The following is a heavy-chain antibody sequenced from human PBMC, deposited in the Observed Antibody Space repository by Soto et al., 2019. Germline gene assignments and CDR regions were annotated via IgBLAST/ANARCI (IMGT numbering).Heavy chain of an antibody. Sequence: SLRLSCAASGFTFSSYAMSWVRQAPGKGLEWVSAISGSGGSTYYADSVKGRFTISRDNSKNTLYLQMNSLRAEDTAVYYCAKDRWGILVVTAISRAQRTLDTGSS. CDR2: ISGSGGST. CDR1: GFTFSSYA. CDR3: AKDRWGILVVTAIS. D-gene: IGHD2-21*02. J-gene: IGHJ4*02. V-gene: IGHV3-23*01.